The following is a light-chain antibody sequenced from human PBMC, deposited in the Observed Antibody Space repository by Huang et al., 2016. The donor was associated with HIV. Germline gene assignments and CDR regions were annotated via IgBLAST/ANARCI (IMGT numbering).Light chain of an antibody. CDR1: QSVFKN. V-gene: IGKV3-15*01. J-gene: IGKJ1*01. CDR3: QQYNTSPRT. Sequence: ENLMTQSPSTLSVSPGESATLSRRASQSVFKNLAWYQQKPGQAPKLLIYGSSTRVAGIPARFSGSGSGTDFTLTISSLQSEDFAVYYCQQYNTSPRTFGQGTKVEV. CDR2: GSS.